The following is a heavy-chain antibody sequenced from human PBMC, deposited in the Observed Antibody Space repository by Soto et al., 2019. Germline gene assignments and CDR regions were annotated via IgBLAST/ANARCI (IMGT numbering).Heavy chain of an antibody. Sequence: QLQLQESGPGLVKPSETLSLTCTVSGGSISSSSYYWGWIRQPPGKGLEWIGSIYYSGSTYYNPSLKSRVTISVDTSKNQFSLKLSSVTAADTAVYYCARQTANPYYYYGMDVWGQGTTVTVSS. D-gene: IGHD2-21*02. V-gene: IGHV4-39*01. CDR3: ARQTANPYYYYGMDV. CDR1: GGSISSSSYY. J-gene: IGHJ6*02. CDR2: IYYSGST.